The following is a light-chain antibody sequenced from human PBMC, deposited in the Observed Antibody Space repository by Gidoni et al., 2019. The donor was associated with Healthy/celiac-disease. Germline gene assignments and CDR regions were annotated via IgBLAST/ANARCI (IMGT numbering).Light chain of an antibody. J-gene: IGKJ3*01. CDR3: QQRSNWPPS. CDR1: QSVSSY. Sequence: EIVLTPSPATLSLSPGERATLSCRASQSVSSYLAWYQQKPGQAPRLLIYDASNRATGIPARFSGSGSGTDFTLTISSLEPEDFAVYYCQQRSNWPPSFXPXTKVDIK. CDR2: DAS. V-gene: IGKV3-11*01.